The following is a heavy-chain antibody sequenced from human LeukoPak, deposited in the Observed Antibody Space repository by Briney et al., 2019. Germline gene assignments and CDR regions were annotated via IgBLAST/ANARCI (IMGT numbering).Heavy chain of an antibody. V-gene: IGHV4-39*01. J-gene: IGHJ5*02. D-gene: IGHD3-10*01. CDR2: IYYLGST. Sequence: TSETLSLTCTVSGASISSSGYYWGWIRQPPGKGLEWIGSIYYLGSTFYNPSLKSRVTMSVDTTKNQFSLKLTSVTAADTAVYYCARLQWFAESRLTSWGQGTLVTISS. CDR1: GASISSSGYY. CDR3: ARLQWFAESRLTS.